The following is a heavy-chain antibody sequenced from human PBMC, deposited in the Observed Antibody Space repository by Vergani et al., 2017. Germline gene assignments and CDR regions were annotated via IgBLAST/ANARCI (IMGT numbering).Heavy chain of an antibody. CDR1: GFTFSSHA. Sequence: DVQLLQSEGAVVQPGGPLRLSCVASGFTFSSHAMRWVRQGHGQGLEWVSSIKNTGDSTHYADSVKGRFTISRDNSKNTLYLQNNILRVAETAVDYCGTGSYNYIWGQGTLVTVSS. CDR3: GTGSYNYI. CDR2: IKNTGDST. V-gene: IGHV3-23*01. D-gene: IGHD1-1*01. J-gene: IGHJ4*02.